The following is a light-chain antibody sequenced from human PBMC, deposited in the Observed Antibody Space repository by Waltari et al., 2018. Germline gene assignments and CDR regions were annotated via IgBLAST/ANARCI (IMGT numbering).Light chain of an antibody. Sequence: DIQMTQSPSTLSASVGDRVLITCRASQSISGWLAWYQQKPGKAPKLLIYDASSLESGVPSRFSGSGSGTEFTLTISSLQPDDFATYYCQHYNSFPWTFGQGTKVEIK. V-gene: IGKV1-5*01. CDR1: QSISGW. CDR2: DAS. J-gene: IGKJ1*01. CDR3: QHYNSFPWT.